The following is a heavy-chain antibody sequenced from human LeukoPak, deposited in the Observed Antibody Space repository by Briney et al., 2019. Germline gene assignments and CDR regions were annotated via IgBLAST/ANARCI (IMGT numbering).Heavy chain of an antibody. J-gene: IGHJ3*02. CDR2: ISYDGSKK. CDR3: ARAGQGAAAFDI. Sequence: GGSLRLSCAASGFTFSNAWMSWVRQAPGKGLEWVAVISYDGSKKYYADSVKGRFTISRDNSKNTVYLQMNSLRAEDTAVYYCARAGQGAAAFDIWGQGTMVTVSS. CDR1: GFTFSNAW. D-gene: IGHD6-25*01. V-gene: IGHV3-30-3*01.